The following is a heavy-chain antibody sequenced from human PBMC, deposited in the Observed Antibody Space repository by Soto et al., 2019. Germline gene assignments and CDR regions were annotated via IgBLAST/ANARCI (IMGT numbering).Heavy chain of an antibody. CDR2: ISAYNGHT. J-gene: IGHJ4*02. V-gene: IGHV1-18*01. CDR1: GYTFTTYA. CDR3: ARGPNYYDSRSSIY. D-gene: IGHD3-22*01. Sequence: ASVKVSCKASGYTFTTYAISWVRQAPGQGLECMGWISAYNGHTNYAQKLQGRVTMTTDTSTSTAYMELRSLRSDDTAVYYCARGPNYYDSRSSIYWGQGTLVTVSS.